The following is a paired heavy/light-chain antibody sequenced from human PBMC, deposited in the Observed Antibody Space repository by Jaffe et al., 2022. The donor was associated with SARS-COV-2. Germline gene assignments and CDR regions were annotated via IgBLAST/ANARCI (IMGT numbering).Light chain of an antibody. Sequence: TQSPGTLSLSPGEKATLSCRASQSISRDLAWYQQKPGQPPRFLIYAASTRATGIPAKFSGSGSGTEFTLTISSLQPEDFAIYFCQQYHIWPHTFGQGTKLEIK. CDR2: AAS. V-gene: IGKV3-15*01. CDR1: QSISRD. CDR3: QQYHIWPHT. J-gene: IGKJ2*01.
Heavy chain of an antibody. V-gene: IGHV3-23*04. Sequence: EGQLVESGGGLEQPGGSLRLSCTASGFTFTNYAMSWVRQAPGKGLEWVSGISGNSGLTFYADFVKGRFTISRDNSRNTVFLQMNSLRDDDTAIYYCAKQSEYNYGPFDYWGQGTLVTVSS. J-gene: IGHJ4*02. CDR1: GFTFTNYA. CDR2: ISGNSGLT. D-gene: IGHD5-18*01. CDR3: AKQSEYNYGPFDY.